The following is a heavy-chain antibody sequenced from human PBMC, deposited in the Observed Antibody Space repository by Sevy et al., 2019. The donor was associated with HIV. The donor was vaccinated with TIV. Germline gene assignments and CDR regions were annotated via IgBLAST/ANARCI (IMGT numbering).Heavy chain of an antibody. V-gene: IGHV3-7*01. Sequence: GGSLRLSCAASGFTFSRDWMTWVRQASGKGLEWVAKIKADGSETYSVDSVEGRFSISRDNAKNALYLQMNSLRAEDTAVYYCARGANNLYNWGQGTLVTVSS. D-gene: IGHD3-10*01. CDR2: IKADGSET. CDR3: ARGANNLYN. CDR1: GFTFSRDW. J-gene: IGHJ4*02.